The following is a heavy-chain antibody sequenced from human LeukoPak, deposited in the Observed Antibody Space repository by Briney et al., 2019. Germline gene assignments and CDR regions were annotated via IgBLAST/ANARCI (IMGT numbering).Heavy chain of an antibody. CDR3: ARGEQWLGIDY. V-gene: IGHV4-61*02. CDR2: IYTSGST. J-gene: IGHJ4*02. D-gene: IGHD6-19*01. CDR1: GGSISSGSYY. Sequence: PSETLSLTCTVSGGSISSGSYYWSWIRQPAGKGLEWIGRIYTSGSTNYNPSLKSRVTMSVDTSKNQFSLKLSSVTAADTAVYYCARGEQWLGIDYWGQGTLVTVSS.